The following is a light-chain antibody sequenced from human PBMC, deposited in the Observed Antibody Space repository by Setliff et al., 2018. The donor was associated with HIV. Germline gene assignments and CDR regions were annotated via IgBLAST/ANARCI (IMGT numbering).Light chain of an antibody. Sequence: QSVLTQPPSVSGAPGQRVTISCTGSSSNIGAGFDVHWYQQFPGTAPKLLIYSFTNRPSGVPGRFSGSKSGTSASLAIAGLQAEDEADYYCQSYDSSLSGDVFGTGTKVTVL. CDR3: QSYDSSLSGDV. CDR2: SFT. V-gene: IGLV1-40*01. J-gene: IGLJ1*01. CDR1: SSNIGAGFD.